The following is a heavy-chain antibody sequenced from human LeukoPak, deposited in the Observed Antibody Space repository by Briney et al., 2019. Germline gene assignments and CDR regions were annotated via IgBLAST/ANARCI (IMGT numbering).Heavy chain of an antibody. CDR2: INPNSGGT. V-gene: IGHV1-2*06. Sequence: ASVKVSCKASGYTFTGYYMHWVRQAPGQGLEWMGRINPNSGGTNYAQKFQGRVTMTRDTSISTAYMELSRLRSDDTAVYYCARDPTPSIQRLAFFDNWFDPWGQGTLVTVSS. CDR3: ARDPTPSIQRLAFFDNWFDP. D-gene: IGHD3-3*01. CDR1: GYTFTGYY. J-gene: IGHJ5*02.